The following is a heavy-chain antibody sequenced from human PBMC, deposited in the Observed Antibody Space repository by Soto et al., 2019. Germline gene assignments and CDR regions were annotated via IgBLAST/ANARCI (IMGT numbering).Heavy chain of an antibody. V-gene: IGHV3-23*01. Sequence: EVQLLQSGGGLEQPGGSLRLSCAGSGFTFNRNAMSWVRQAPGKGLEWVSGITGNSAFTYYADSVKGRFIISRDNSKNTLYLQLNTLRVEDTAVYYCAKNRDYDYDAFHVWGQGTVVTVSS. CDR1: GFTFNRNA. CDR2: ITGNSAFT. CDR3: AKNRDYDYDAFHV. D-gene: IGHD3-16*01. J-gene: IGHJ3*01.